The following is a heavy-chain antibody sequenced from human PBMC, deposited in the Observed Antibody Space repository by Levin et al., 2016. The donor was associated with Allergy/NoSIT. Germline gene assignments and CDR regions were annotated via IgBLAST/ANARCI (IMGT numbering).Heavy chain of an antibody. D-gene: IGHD5-12*01. J-gene: IGHJ4*02. CDR2: IFYGGST. CDR3: ATRVSPAYSGYD. Sequence: SETLSLTCTVSGGSITNSNYYWDWIRQPPGKGLEWIGSIFYGGSTNYNPSLKSRVTISVDTSKNHFSLKLTSVTAADTAVYYCATRVSPAYSGYDWGQGTLVTVSS. CDR1: GGSITNSNYY. V-gene: IGHV4-39*02.